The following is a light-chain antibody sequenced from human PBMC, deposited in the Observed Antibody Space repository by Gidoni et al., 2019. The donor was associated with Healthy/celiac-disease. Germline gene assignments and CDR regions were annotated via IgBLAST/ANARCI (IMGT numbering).Light chain of an antibody. V-gene: IGKV3-11*01. CDR1: QSVRSY. Sequence: EILFTQSPATLSLPTGERATLSCRSSQSVRSYLAWYQQKPGQAPRLLIYDASNRATGIPARFSGSGSGTDFTLTISSLEPEDFAVYYCQQRSNFMFTFGPGTKVDIK. CDR2: DAS. J-gene: IGKJ3*01. CDR3: QQRSNFMFT.